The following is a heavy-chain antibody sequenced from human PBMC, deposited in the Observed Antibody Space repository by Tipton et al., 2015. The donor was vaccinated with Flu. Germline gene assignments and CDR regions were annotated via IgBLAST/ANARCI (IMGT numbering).Heavy chain of an antibody. CDR2: ISASGETT. Sequence: SLRLSCAASKFIFSDYVMAWVRQAPGKGLEWVSTISASGETTNYVESVEGRFTISRDNSKSMLYLQMNSLRAEDTAVYYCARGYDILTDGGGYFDYWGQGTLVTVSS. V-gene: IGHV3-23*01. J-gene: IGHJ4*02. CDR1: KFIFSDYV. CDR3: ARGYDILTDGGGYFDY. D-gene: IGHD3-9*01.